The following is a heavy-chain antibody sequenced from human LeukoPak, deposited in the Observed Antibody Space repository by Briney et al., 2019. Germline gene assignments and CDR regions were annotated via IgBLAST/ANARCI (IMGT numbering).Heavy chain of an antibody. D-gene: IGHD6-13*01. Sequence: ASVKVSCKVSGYTLTELSMHWVRQAPGKGLEWMGCFDPEDGETIYAQKFQGRVTMTEDTATDTAYMELSSLRSEDTAVYYCATDSTGSSWYRDWFDPWGQGTLVTVSS. J-gene: IGHJ5*02. CDR3: ATDSTGSSWYRDWFDP. CDR2: FDPEDGET. V-gene: IGHV1-24*01. CDR1: GYTLTELS.